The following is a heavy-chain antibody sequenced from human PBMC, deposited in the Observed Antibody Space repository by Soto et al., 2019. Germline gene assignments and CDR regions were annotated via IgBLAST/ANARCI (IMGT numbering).Heavy chain of an antibody. CDR1: GFTFSSYW. CDR3: ARRSSTSPEWLQGLWGVYYFDY. Sequence: GGSLRLSCAASGFTFSSYWMSWVRQAPGKGLEWVANIKQDGSEKYYVDSVKGRFTISRDNAKNSLYLQMNSLRAEDTAVYYCARRSSTSPEWLQGLWGVYYFDYWGQGTLVTVSS. V-gene: IGHV3-7*01. J-gene: IGHJ4*02. D-gene: IGHD2-2*01. CDR2: IKQDGSEK.